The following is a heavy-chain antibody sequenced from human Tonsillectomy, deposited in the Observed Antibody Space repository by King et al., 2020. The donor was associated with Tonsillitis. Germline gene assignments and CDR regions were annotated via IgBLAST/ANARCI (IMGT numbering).Heavy chain of an antibody. CDR1: GFTFTSYA. D-gene: IGHD3-16*02. CDR2: ISGSGITT. J-gene: IGHJ6*03. CDR3: ASALQYYYYLDV. Sequence: VQLVESGGGLVQPGGSLRLSCAASGFTFTSYAMSWVRQPPGQGLEWVSAISGSGITTYYAHSVKGRFTVSRDNSDYTLYLQLNSLRAEDTAVYYCASALQYYYYLDVWGKGTPVTVSS. V-gene: IGHV3-23*04.